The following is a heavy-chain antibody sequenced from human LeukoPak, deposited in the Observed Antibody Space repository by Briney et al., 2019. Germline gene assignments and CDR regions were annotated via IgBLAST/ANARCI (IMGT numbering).Heavy chain of an antibody. CDR3: ARTYYDFWSGYYTRSTAYYFDY. CDR1: GGSFSGYY. CDR2: INHSGST. J-gene: IGHJ4*02. Sequence: PSETLTLTCAVYGGSFSGYYWRWIRQPPGKGLEWIGEINHSGSTNYNPSFKSRVTISVDTSKNQLSLKLSSVTAADTAVYYCARTYYDFWSGYYTRSTAYYFDYWGQGTLVTVSS. V-gene: IGHV4-34*01. D-gene: IGHD3-3*01.